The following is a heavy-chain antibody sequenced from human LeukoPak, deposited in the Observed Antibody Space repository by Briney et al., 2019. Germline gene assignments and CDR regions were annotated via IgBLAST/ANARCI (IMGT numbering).Heavy chain of an antibody. CDR1: GGSISSYY. Sequence: SETLSLTCTVSGGSISSYYWNWIRQPPGKGLEWIGYIYNSGTGNYSPSLKSRVTISVDTSKNQFSLKLSSVTAADTAVYYCARGLITFGGVIDNFDYWGQGALVTVSS. D-gene: IGHD3-16*02. CDR3: ARGLITFGGVIDNFDY. CDR2: IYNSGTG. V-gene: IGHV4-59*08. J-gene: IGHJ4*02.